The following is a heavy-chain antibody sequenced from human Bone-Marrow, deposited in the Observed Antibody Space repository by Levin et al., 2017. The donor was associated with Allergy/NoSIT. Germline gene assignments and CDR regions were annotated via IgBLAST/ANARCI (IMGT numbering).Heavy chain of an antibody. CDR3: ARDPTGI. J-gene: IGHJ3*02. D-gene: IGHD3-9*01. CDR2: IHNNGFT. Sequence: SSETLSLTCTVSGGSVSTYYWTWVRQPPGKGLEWIGFIHNNGFTLYNPSLKSRVTISVDTSENQLSLNLTSVTAADTAVYYCARDPTGIWGQGTMVTVSS. CDR1: GGSVSTYY. V-gene: IGHV4-59*02.